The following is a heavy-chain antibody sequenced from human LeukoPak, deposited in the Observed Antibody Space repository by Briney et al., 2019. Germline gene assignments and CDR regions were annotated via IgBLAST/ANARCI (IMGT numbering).Heavy chain of an antibody. CDR3: ARLNYDRSGYIFDH. CDR2: ISYRGST. Sequence: SETLSLTCTVSGDSISSSSYFWGWPRQPPGKGLEWVGSISYRGSTYLNPSLQSRVTISVDRSKNQFSLKLNSVTAADTAVYFCARLNYDRSGYIFDHWGQGTLVTVSS. J-gene: IGHJ4*02. V-gene: IGHV4-39*01. CDR1: GDSISSSSYF. D-gene: IGHD3-22*01.